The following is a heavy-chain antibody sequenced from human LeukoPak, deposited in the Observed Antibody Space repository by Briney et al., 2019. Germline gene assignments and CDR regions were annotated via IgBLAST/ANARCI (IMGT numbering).Heavy chain of an antibody. J-gene: IGHJ6*03. CDR3: AREGHYDILTGYSPIEYYFYYMDV. Sequence: GGSLRLSCAASGFTFSNYGIHWVRQTPGKGLVWVAAISSDGIKSHYADSVKGRFTISRDNSKSTLYLQMNSLRADDTALYYCAREGHYDILTGYSPIEYYFYYMDVWGKGTTVTVSS. V-gene: IGHV3-30*04. CDR2: ISSDGIKS. D-gene: IGHD3-9*01. CDR1: GFTFSNYG.